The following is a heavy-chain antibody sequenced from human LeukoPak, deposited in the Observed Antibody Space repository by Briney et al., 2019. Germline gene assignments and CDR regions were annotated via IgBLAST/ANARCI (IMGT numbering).Heavy chain of an antibody. CDR3: ARRGVVVPAAMVTFDP. V-gene: IGHV1-8*01. CDR2: MNPNSGNT. CDR1: GYTFTSYD. J-gene: IGHJ5*02. Sequence: ASVKVSCKASGYTFTSYDINWVRQATGQGLEWMGWMNPNSGNTGYAQKFQGRVTMTRNTSISTAYMELSSLRSEDTAVYYCARRGVVVPAAMVTFDPWGQGTLVTVSS. D-gene: IGHD2-2*01.